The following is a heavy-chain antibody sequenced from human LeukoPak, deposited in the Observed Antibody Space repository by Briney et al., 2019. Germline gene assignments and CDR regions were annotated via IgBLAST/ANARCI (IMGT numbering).Heavy chain of an antibody. CDR1: GFTFSSYA. CDR2: ISGSGGST. CDR3: AKDVPKYYYDSSGYYGADGY. Sequence: PGGSLRLSCAATGFTFSSYAMSWVRQAPGKGLEWVSAISGSGGSTYYADSVKGRFTISRDNSKNTLYLQMNSLRAEDTAVYYCAKDVPKYYYDSSGYYGADGYWGQGTLVTVSS. J-gene: IGHJ4*02. D-gene: IGHD3-22*01. V-gene: IGHV3-23*01.